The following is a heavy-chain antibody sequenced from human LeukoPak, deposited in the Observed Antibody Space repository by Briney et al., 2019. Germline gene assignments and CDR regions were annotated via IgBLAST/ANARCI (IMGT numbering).Heavy chain of an antibody. CDR1: GGSISSGSYY. CDR2: IYTSGST. V-gene: IGHV4-61*02. J-gene: IGHJ4*02. CDR3: ATRKLGNDY. D-gene: IGHD7-27*01. Sequence: SETLSLTCTVSGGSISSGSYYWSWIRQPAGKGLEWIGRIYTSGSTNYNPSLKSRVTISVDTSKNQFSLKLSSVTAADTAVYYCATRKLGNDYWGQGTLVTVSS.